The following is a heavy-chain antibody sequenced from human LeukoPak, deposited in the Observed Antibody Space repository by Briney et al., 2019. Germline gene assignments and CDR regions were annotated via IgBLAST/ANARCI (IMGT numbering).Heavy chain of an antibody. Sequence: GGSLRLSCAASGFTFGDYWMHWVRQAPGKGLVWVSRISPTGSTTSYADSVKGRFTVSRDNAKNTLYLQVNNLRAEDTAVYYCARRPNSNWSGLDFWGQGTLLTVSS. CDR3: ARRPNSNWSGLDF. CDR1: GFTFGDYW. CDR2: ISPTGSTT. V-gene: IGHV3-74*01. D-gene: IGHD6-6*01. J-gene: IGHJ4*02.